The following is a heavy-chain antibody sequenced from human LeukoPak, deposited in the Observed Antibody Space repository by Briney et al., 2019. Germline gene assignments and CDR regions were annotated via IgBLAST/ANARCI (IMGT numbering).Heavy chain of an antibody. CDR2: FDPEDGKT. Sequence: GASVKVSCTVSGYTLTELSIHWVRQAPGKGLEWMGGFDPEDGKTIYAQKFQGRVTITADESTSTAYMELSSLRSEDTAVYYCARVGTHDYSNYGGWFDPWGQGTLVTVSS. CDR3: ARVGTHDYSNYGGWFDP. V-gene: IGHV1-24*01. D-gene: IGHD4-11*01. J-gene: IGHJ5*02. CDR1: GYTLTELS.